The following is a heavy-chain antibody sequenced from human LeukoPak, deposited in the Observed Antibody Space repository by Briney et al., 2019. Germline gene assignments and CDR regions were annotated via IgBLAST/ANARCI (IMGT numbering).Heavy chain of an antibody. D-gene: IGHD2/OR15-2a*01. Sequence: SESLSLTCTVSGGSISSYYWSWIRQPPGKGLEWIGYIYSSGSTHYNPSLKSRVIISLDTSKSQFSLKLSSVTAADTAVYYCARSFSARIFFDYWGQGSLVAV. CDR3: ARSFSARIFFDY. CDR2: IYSSGST. CDR1: GGSISSYY. V-gene: IGHV4-59*01. J-gene: IGHJ4*02.